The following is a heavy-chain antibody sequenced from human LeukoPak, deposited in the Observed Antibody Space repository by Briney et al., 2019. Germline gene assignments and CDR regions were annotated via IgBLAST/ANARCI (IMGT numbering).Heavy chain of an antibody. Sequence: GGSLRLSCAASGFTLSTYAMSWVRQVPGKGLEWVSGISNSGDNIYYADSVKGRFTISRDNSRNTLSLQMNSLRAEDTAVYYCAKDTLLGRLYYYYGMDVWGQGTTVTVSS. J-gene: IGHJ6*02. D-gene: IGHD7-27*01. CDR1: GFTLSTYA. V-gene: IGHV3-23*01. CDR2: ISNSGDNI. CDR3: AKDTLLGRLYYYYGMDV.